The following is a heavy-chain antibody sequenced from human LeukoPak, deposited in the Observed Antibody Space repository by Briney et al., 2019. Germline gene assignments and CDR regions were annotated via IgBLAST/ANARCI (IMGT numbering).Heavy chain of an antibody. J-gene: IGHJ4*02. CDR1: GFTFSSSW. Sequence: GGSLRLSCAASGFTFSSSWMTWVRQARGKGLEWVAHIKEDGTEEYYVDSVKGRFSISRDNAKNSLYLQMNSLRAEDTAVYYCAKNWADYSFDYWGRGTLVTVSS. CDR2: IKEDGTEE. D-gene: IGHD4-11*01. CDR3: AKNWADYSFDY. V-gene: IGHV3-7*05.